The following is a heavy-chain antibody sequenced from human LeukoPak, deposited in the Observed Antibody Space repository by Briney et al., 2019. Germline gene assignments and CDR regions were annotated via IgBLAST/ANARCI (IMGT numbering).Heavy chain of an antibody. Sequence: PSETLSLTCTVSAGSINNYYWSWIRQPPGKGLEWIGYIYYSGSTNYNPSLKSRVTISVDTSKNQFSLKLSSVTAADTAVYYCARGRYQLLRGYSYGYSRDFDYWGQGTLVTVSS. CDR1: AGSINNYY. CDR2: IYYSGST. CDR3: ARGRYQLLRGYSYGYSRDFDY. J-gene: IGHJ4*02. D-gene: IGHD5-18*01. V-gene: IGHV4-59*12.